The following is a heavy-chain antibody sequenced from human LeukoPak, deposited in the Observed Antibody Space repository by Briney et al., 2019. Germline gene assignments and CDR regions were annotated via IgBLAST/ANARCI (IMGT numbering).Heavy chain of an antibody. CDR2: ISAYNGNA. J-gene: IGHJ5*02. D-gene: IGHD1-1*01. CDR3: ARALFAGTTRRNWFDP. CDR1: GYTFTSYG. Sequence: ASVKVSCKASGYTFTSYGISWVRQAPGQGLEWMGWISAYNGNANYAQKLQGRVTMTTDTSTSTAYMELRSLRSDDTAVYYCARALFAGTTRRNWFDPWGQGALVTVSS. V-gene: IGHV1-18*01.